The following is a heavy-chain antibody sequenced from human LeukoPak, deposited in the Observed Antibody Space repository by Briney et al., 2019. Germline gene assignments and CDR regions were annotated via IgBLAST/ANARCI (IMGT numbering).Heavy chain of an antibody. Sequence: PGGSLRLSCEASGLTFSSYWMNWVRQAPGKGLVWVSRIASDGSSTTYADYVKGRFSISRDNAKNTLYLQMNSLRVEDTAVYYCARGRPHGNDYWGQGTLVTVSS. CDR1: GLTFSSYW. CDR3: ARGRPHGNDY. V-gene: IGHV3-74*01. CDR2: IASDGSST. D-gene: IGHD4-23*01. J-gene: IGHJ4*02.